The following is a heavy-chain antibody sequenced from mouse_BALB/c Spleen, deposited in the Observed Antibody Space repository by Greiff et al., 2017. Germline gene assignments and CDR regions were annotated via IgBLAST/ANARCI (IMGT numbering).Heavy chain of an antibody. CDR2: IYPGSGST. CDR3: TYGNYVGGY. V-gene: IGHV1S22*01. Sequence: LQQPGSELVRPGASVKLSCKASGYTFTSYWMHWVKQRPGQGLEWIGNIYPGSGSTNYDEKFKSKATLTVDTSSITAYMQLSSLTSEDSAVYYCTYGNYVGGYWGQSTTLTVSS. J-gene: IGHJ2*01. D-gene: IGHD2-1*01. CDR1: GYTFTSYW.